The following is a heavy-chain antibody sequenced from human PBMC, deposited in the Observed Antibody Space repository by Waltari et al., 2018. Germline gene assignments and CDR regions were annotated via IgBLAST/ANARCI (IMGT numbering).Heavy chain of an antibody. Sequence: EVQLVQSGAEVKKPGATVKISCKASGYTFTDYYIHWVQQAPGKGRGGMGRVGPEEGETIYAGTFQGRVTINADTSTDTAYMALSSLRSEDTAGYYCATGAWFGELRGYWGQGTLVTVSS. D-gene: IGHD3-10*01. CDR1: GYTFTDYY. J-gene: IGHJ4*02. V-gene: IGHV1-69-2*01. CDR2: VGPEEGET. CDR3: ATGAWFGELRGY.